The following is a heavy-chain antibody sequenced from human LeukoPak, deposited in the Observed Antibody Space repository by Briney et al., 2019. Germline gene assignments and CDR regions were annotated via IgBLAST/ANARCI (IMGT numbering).Heavy chain of an antibody. CDR3: ARDLRYCSGGSCFSTSNYYYYGMDV. V-gene: IGHV3-74*01. CDR1: GFTFSSYW. CDR2: INSDGSST. D-gene: IGHD2-15*01. Sequence: GSLRLSCAASGFTFSSYWMHWVRQAPGKGLVWVSRINSDGSSTSYADSVKGRFTISRDNAKNTLYLQMNSLRAEDTAVYYCARDLRYCSGGSCFSTSNYYYYGMDVWGQGTTVTVSS. J-gene: IGHJ6*02.